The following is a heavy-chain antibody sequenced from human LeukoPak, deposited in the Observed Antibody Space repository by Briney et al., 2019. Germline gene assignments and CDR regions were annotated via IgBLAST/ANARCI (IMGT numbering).Heavy chain of an antibody. D-gene: IGHD3-3*01. V-gene: IGHV1-18*01. Sequence: ASVKVSCKASGYTFTSYGISWVRQAPGQGLEWMGWISAYNGNTNYAQKLQGRVTMTTDTSTSTAYMELSSLRSEDTAVYYCACSTYYDFWSGYYFYPWGQGTLVTVSS. CDR2: ISAYNGNT. CDR3: ACSTYYDFWSGYYFYP. J-gene: IGHJ5*02. CDR1: GYTFTSYG.